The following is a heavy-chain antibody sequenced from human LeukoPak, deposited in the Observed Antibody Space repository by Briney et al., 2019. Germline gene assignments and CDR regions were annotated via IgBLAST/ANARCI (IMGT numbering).Heavy chain of an antibody. J-gene: IGHJ4*02. Sequence: SETLSLTCTVSGGSISSSSYYWGWIRQPPGKGLEWTGSISYSGSTYYNSSLKSRVTMSADTSKNQFSLKLSSVTAADTAVYFCASALGYCSGGSCEYFFDDWGQGTLVTVSS. CDR3: ASALGYCSGGSCEYFFDD. CDR2: ISYSGST. V-gene: IGHV4-39*01. CDR1: GGSISSSSYY. D-gene: IGHD2-15*01.